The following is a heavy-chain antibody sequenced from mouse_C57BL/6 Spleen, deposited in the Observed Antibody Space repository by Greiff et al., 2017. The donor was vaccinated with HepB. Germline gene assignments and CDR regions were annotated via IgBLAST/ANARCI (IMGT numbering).Heavy chain of an antibody. CDR1: GFTFSSYA. V-gene: IGHV5-4*01. CDR2: ISDGGSYT. CDR3: AREEVTQYYFDY. D-gene: IGHD2-2*01. J-gene: IGHJ2*01. Sequence: EVQRVESGGGLVKPGGSLKLSCAASGFTFSSYAMSWVRQTPEKRLEWVATISDGGSYTYYPDNVKGRFTISRDNTKNNLYLQMSHLKSEDTAMYYCAREEVTQYYFDYWGQGTTLTVSS.